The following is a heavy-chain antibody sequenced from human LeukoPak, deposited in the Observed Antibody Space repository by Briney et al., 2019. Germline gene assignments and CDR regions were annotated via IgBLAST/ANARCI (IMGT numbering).Heavy chain of an antibody. V-gene: IGHV1-8*01. CDR2: MNPNSDNT. CDR1: GYTFTSYD. J-gene: IGHJ6*02. CDR3: AKAGSYYDMDV. Sequence: PVASVKVSCKASGYTFTSYDINWVRQATGQGLEWMGWMNPNSDNTGYAQKFQGRVTMTRNTSISTAYMELSSLTSDDTAVYYCAKAGSYYDMDVWGQGTTVTVSS.